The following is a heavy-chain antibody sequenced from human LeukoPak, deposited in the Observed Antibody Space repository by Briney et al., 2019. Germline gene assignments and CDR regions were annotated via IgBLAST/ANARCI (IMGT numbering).Heavy chain of an antibody. V-gene: IGHV4-34*01. Sequence: PSETLSLTCAVYGGSFSGYYWSWIREPPGKGLEWTGEINHSGSTNYNPSLKSRVTISVDTSKNQFSLKLSSVTAADTAVYYCAREYFDGSGSFQYYFDYWGQGTLVTVSS. D-gene: IGHD3-10*01. CDR2: INHSGST. CDR3: AREYFDGSGSFQYYFDY. CDR1: GGSFSGYY. J-gene: IGHJ4*02.